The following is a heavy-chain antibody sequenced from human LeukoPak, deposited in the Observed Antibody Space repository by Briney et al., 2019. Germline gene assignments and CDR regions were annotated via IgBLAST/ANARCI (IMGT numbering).Heavy chain of an antibody. D-gene: IGHD1-14*01. V-gene: IGHV3-21*06. Sequence: GGSLRLSCAASGFTFSSYAMNWVRQAPGKGLEWVSSISSSSSYIFYADSMKGQFTISRDNAKNSLYLQMNSLRAEDTAVYYCARGGNSAYNMDVWGKGTTVTVFS. J-gene: IGHJ6*03. CDR1: GFTFSSYA. CDR2: ISSSSSYI. CDR3: ARGGNSAYNMDV.